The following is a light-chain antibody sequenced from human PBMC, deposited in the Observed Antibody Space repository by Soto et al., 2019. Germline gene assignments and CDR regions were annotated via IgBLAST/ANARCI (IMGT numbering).Light chain of an antibody. CDR1: QSVTVNS. J-gene: IGKJ5*01. V-gene: IGKV3-20*01. Sequence: EILLTQSPSTLSLSPGEGVTLSCRASQSVTVNSLAWYQQKPGQAPRLLIYAASTRAAAVPDRFTGSGSGTDFALTISRLEPEDFATYYCQQYDDLPVTFGQGTRLEIK. CDR3: QQYDDLPVT. CDR2: AAS.